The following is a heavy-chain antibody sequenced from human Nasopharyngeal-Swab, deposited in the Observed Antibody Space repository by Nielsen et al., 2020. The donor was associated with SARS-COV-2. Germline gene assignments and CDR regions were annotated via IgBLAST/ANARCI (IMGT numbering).Heavy chain of an antibody. CDR1: GDSIAYSTFY. CDR3: VRSSSWYYFDY. D-gene: IGHD6-13*01. CDR2: IYYNGNT. J-gene: IGHJ4*02. Sequence: SETLFLTCTVSGDSIAYSTFYWGWIRQPPGKGLEWIGNIYYNGNTYQNPSLKSRLTISVDKSKNQFSLQLSSVTAADTAVYYCVRSSSWYYFDYWPQGTQVTVSS. V-gene: IGHV4-39*01.